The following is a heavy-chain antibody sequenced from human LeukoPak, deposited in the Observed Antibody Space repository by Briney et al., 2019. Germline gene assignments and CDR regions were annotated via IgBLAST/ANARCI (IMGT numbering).Heavy chain of an antibody. CDR3: ASSRSRHLLLWELLGY. Sequence: PSETLSLTCTVSGDSICSYSWSWIRQPPGKALEWIGYIFFSGSTNYNTSLKSRVTISLDTSKNQFSLRLNSVTAADTALYYCASSRSRHLLLWELLGYWGQGTLVTVSS. D-gene: IGHD1-26*01. CDR1: GDSICSYS. CDR2: IFFSGST. V-gene: IGHV4-59*01. J-gene: IGHJ4*02.